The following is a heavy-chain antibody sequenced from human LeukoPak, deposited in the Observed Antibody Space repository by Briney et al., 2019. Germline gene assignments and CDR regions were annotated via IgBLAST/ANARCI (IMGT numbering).Heavy chain of an antibody. J-gene: IGHJ5*02. D-gene: IGHD3-9*01. CDR2: IIPIFGTA. CDR1: GGTFSSHA. V-gene: IGHV1-69*13. Sequence: SVKVSCKASGGTFSSHAISWVRQAPGQGLEWMGGIIPIFGTADYAQKFQSRVTITADESTSTAYMELSSLRSEDTAVYYCARGTYYDILTGPSAGWFDPRGQGTLVTVSS. CDR3: ARGTYYDILTGPSAGWFDP.